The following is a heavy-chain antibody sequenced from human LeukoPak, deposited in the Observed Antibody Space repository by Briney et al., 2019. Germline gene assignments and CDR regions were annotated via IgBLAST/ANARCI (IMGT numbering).Heavy chain of an antibody. CDR3: ARSGYDSSGYRDDAFDI. CDR2: INHSGST. V-gene: IGHV4-34*01. Sequence: SETLSLTCAVYGGSFSGYYWSWIRQPPGKGLEWIGEINHSGSTNYNPSLKSRVTISVDTSKNQFSLKLSSVTAADTAVYYCARSGYDSSGYRDDAFDIWGQGTMVTVSS. J-gene: IGHJ3*02. D-gene: IGHD3-22*01. CDR1: GGSFSGYY.